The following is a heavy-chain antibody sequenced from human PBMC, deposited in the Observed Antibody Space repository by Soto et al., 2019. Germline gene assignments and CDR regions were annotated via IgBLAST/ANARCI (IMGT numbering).Heavy chain of an antibody. CDR2: ISYDGSNE. D-gene: IGHD2-15*01. Sequence: QVQLVESGGGVVQPGRSLRLSCAASGFTFSNDAMHWVRQAPGKGLEWVALISYDGSNEYYADSVKGRFSISRDNSKNTLYLQMNSLKPEDTAIYYCANSVAATAPFDYWGQGTLVSVSS. J-gene: IGHJ4*02. V-gene: IGHV3-30*18. CDR1: GFTFSNDA. CDR3: ANSVAATAPFDY.